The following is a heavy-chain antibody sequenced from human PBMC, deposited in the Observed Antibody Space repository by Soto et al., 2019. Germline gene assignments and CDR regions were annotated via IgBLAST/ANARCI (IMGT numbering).Heavy chain of an antibody. CDR2: IYWNDDK. D-gene: IGHD3-3*01. V-gene: IGHV2-5*01. CDR1: GFSLSTSGVG. CDR3: AHSQYYDFWSGYHAGYYFDY. Sequence: QITLKESGPTLVKPTQTLTLTCTFSGFSLSTSGVGVGWIRQPPGKALEWLALIYWNDDKRYSPSLKSRLTITKDTSKNQVVLTMTNMVPVDTATYYCAHSQYYDFWSGYHAGYYFDYWGQGTLVTVSS. J-gene: IGHJ4*02.